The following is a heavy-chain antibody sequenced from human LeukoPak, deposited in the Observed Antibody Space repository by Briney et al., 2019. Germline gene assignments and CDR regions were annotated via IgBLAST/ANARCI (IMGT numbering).Heavy chain of an antibody. V-gene: IGHV3-30*18. CDR1: GFTFSSYG. J-gene: IGHJ4*02. D-gene: IGHD6-19*01. CDR3: AKDLRWLGDY. CDR2: ISYDGSNK. Sequence: GGSLRLSCAASGFTFSSYGMHWVRQAPGKGLEWVAVISYDGSNKYYADSVKGRFTISRDNSKSTLYLQMNSLRAEDTAVYYCAKDLRWLGDYWGQGTLVTVSS.